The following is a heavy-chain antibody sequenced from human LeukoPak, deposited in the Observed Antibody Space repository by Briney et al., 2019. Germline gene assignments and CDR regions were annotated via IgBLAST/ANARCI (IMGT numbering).Heavy chain of an antibody. D-gene: IGHD3-10*01. V-gene: IGHV4-39*01. Sequence: SETLSLTCTVSGGSISGSNYFWGWIRQPPGKGLEWIGSIYYGGSTYYNPSLKSRVTISVDTSKNQFSLKLSSVAAADTAVYYCARLPLAYYYGSGSYYQGYFDYWGQGTLVTVSS. CDR2: IYYGGST. J-gene: IGHJ4*02. CDR3: ARLPLAYYYGSGSYYQGYFDY. CDR1: GGSISGSNYF.